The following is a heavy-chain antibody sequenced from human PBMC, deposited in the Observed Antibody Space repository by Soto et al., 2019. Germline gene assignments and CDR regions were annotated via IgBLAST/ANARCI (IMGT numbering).Heavy chain of an antibody. Sequence: PGGSLRLSCAASGFTFSSYAMSWVRQAPGKGLEWVSAISGSGGSTYYADSVKGRFTISRDNSKNTLYLQMNSLRAEETAVYYCAKDSGYSGSYPSDYWGQGTLVTVSS. V-gene: IGHV3-23*01. CDR2: ISGSGGST. CDR1: GFTFSSYA. D-gene: IGHD1-26*01. J-gene: IGHJ4*02. CDR3: AKDSGYSGSYPSDY.